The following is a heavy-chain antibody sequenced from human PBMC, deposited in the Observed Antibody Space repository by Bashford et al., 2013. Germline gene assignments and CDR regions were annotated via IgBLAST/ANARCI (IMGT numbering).Heavy chain of an antibody. CDR1: GYTFTSYA. CDR2: IIPIFGTA. J-gene: IGHJ6*02. V-gene: IGHV1-69*06. CDR3: ARGIVVVVAATPHYYYYGMDV. D-gene: IGHD2-15*01. Sequence: SVKVSCKASGYTFTSYAMHWVRQAPGQGLEWMGGIIPIFGTANYAQKFQGRVTITADKSTSTAYMELSSLRSEDTAVYYCARGIVVVVAATPHYYYYGMDVWGQGTTVTVSS.